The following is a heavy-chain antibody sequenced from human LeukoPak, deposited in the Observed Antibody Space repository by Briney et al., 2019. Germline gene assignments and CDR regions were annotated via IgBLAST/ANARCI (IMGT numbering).Heavy chain of an antibody. D-gene: IGHD3-16*01. Sequence: GGSLRLSCAASGFTFSSYWMSWVRQAPGKGLEWVANIKQDGSAKYYGDSVEGRFTISRDNAKNSLYPQMNSLRAEDTAVYYCARWGGGFDYWGQGTLVTVSS. CDR3: ARWGGGFDY. CDR2: IKQDGSAK. J-gene: IGHJ4*02. V-gene: IGHV3-7*04. CDR1: GFTFSSYW.